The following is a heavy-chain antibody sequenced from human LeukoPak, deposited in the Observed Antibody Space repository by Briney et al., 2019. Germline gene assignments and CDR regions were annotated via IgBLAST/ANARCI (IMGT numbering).Heavy chain of an antibody. CDR2: IYYSGST. CDR1: GGSIISGTYY. J-gene: IGHJ4*02. CDR3: ARNASDSGTSYFDH. V-gene: IGHV4-39*01. Sequence: SETLSLTCTVSGGSIISGTYYWGWVRQPPGKGLEWIGSIYYSGSTSYNPSLKSRVTISVDTSKNQFSLKLDSVTAADTAVYYCARNASDSGTSYFDHWGQGTLVTVSS. D-gene: IGHD1-26*01.